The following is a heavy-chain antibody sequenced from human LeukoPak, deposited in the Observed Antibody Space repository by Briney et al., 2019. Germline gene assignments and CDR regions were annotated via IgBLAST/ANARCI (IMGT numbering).Heavy chain of an antibody. CDR1: GFTFSSFA. J-gene: IGHJ4*02. Sequence: GGSLRLSCAASGFTFSSFAMHWVRQAQGKGLEDVSAISSDGVGTYYTNSVKGRFTISRDNSKNTLYLQMGSLRAEDMAVYYCARSRGGFDYWGQGTLVTVSS. CDR3: ARSRGGFDY. D-gene: IGHD3-10*01. V-gene: IGHV3-64*01. CDR2: ISSDGVGT.